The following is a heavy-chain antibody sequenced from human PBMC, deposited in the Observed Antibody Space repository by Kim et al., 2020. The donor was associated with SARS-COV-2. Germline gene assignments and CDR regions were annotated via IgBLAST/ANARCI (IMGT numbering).Heavy chain of an antibody. Sequence: SVTGRLPISRDNSKNTLYLQMDSLRAEDTAVYYCAKEPYYDFWSGYYFDYWGQGTLVTVSS. V-gene: IGHV3-23*01. J-gene: IGHJ4*02. D-gene: IGHD3-3*01. CDR3: AKEPYYDFWSGYYFDY.